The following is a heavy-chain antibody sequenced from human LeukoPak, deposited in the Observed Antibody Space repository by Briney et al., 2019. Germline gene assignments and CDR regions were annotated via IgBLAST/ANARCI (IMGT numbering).Heavy chain of an antibody. V-gene: IGHV4-61*02. CDR3: ARSPTGTGSY. J-gene: IGHJ4*02. CDR2: IYTSGST. Sequence: SQTLSLTCTVSGGSICSGSYYWSWIRQPAGKGLEWIGRIYTSGSTNYNPSLKSRVTISVDTSKNQFSLKLSSVTAAVTAVYYCARSPTGTGSYWGQGTLVTVSS. D-gene: IGHD1-14*01. CDR1: GGSICSGSYY.